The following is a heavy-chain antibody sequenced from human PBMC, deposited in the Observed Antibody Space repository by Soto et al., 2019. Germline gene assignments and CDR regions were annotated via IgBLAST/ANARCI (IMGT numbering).Heavy chain of an antibody. Sequence: SETLSLTCTVSGGSISSYYWSWIRQPPGKGLEWIGYIYYSGSTNYNPSLKSRVTISVDTSKNQFSLKLSSVTAADTAVYYCARVIRPPVSRQNWFDTWGQGTLVTVSS. CDR1: GGSISSYY. J-gene: IGHJ5*02. CDR3: ARVIRPPVSRQNWFDT. D-gene: IGHD3-10*01. CDR2: IYYSGST. V-gene: IGHV4-59*01.